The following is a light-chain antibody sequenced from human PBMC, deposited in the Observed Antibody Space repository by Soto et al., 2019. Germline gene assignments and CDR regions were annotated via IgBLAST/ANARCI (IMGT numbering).Light chain of an antibody. V-gene: IGKV1-5*03. CDR1: QSISNW. CDR3: QQYNSNSWT. Sequence: DIQMTQSPSTLSASVGDRVTITCRASQSISNWLAWYQQKPGKAPKLLIHKASSLETGVPSRFSGSGSGTEFTHTISSLQPDDFATYYCQQYNSNSWTFGQGTKVEIK. J-gene: IGKJ1*01. CDR2: KAS.